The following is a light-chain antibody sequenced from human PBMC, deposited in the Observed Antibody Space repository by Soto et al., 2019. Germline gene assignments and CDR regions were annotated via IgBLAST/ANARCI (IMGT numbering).Light chain of an antibody. CDR3: QQYGTFIT. CDR2: DAS. J-gene: IGKJ5*01. CDR1: QSLGNTY. Sequence: EIVLTQSPGTLSLSPGERATLSCRASQSLGNTYLAWYQRKPGQAPRLLIYDASSRATDIPDRFSGSGAGTDFTLTISRLEPEDSAVYYCQQYGTFITFGQGIRLEIK. V-gene: IGKV3-20*01.